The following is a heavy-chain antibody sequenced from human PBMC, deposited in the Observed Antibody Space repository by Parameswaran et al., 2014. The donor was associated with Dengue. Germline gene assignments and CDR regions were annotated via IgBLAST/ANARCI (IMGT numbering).Heavy chain of an antibody. J-gene: IGHJ5*02. V-gene: IGHV1-2*02. Sequence: WVRQAPGQGLEWMGWINPNSGGTNYAQKFQGRVTMTRDTSISTAYMELSRLRSDDTAVYYCARGTTVATGSWFDPWGQGTLVTVSS. D-gene: IGHD4-17*01. CDR2: INPNSGGT. CDR3: ARGTTVATGSWFDP.